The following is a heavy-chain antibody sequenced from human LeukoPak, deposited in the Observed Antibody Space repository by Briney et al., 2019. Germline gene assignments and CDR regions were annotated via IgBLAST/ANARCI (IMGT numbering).Heavy chain of an antibody. Sequence: PSETLSLTCTVSGGSISRYYWSWIRQPPGKGLEWIGYIYYSGSTNYNPSLKSRVTISVDTSKNQFSLKLSSVTAADTAVYYCARHRYDILTGYETYYFDYWGQGTLVTVSS. CDR1: GGSISRYY. V-gene: IGHV4-59*08. D-gene: IGHD3-9*01. CDR2: IYYSGST. J-gene: IGHJ4*02. CDR3: ARHRYDILTGYETYYFDY.